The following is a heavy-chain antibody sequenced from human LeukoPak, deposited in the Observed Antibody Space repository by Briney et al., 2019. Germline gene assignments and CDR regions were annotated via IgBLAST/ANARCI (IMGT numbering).Heavy chain of an antibody. D-gene: IGHD3-10*01. Sequence: GGSLRLSCAASGFTFSSYSMNWVRQAPGKGLEWVSSISSSSSYIHYADSVKGRFTISRDNAKNSLYLQMNSLRAEDTAVYYCARDSAGITMVRGVILPNWFDPWGQGTLVTVSS. J-gene: IGHJ5*02. CDR3: ARDSAGITMVRGVILPNWFDP. CDR2: ISSSSSYI. CDR1: GFTFSSYS. V-gene: IGHV3-21*01.